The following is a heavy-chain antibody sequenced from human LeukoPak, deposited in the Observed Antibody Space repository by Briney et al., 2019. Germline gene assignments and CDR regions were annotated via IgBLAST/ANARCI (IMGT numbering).Heavy chain of an antibody. D-gene: IGHD6-6*01. CDR3: ARIAARQDYFDY. J-gene: IGHJ4*02. Sequence: ASVKVSCKASGYTFTSYDINWVRQATGQGLEWMGWINPHSGNTGYAQKFQGRVTMTRNTSISTAYMELRSLRSDDTAVYYCARIAARQDYFDYWGQGTLVTVSS. V-gene: IGHV1-8*01. CDR2: INPHSGNT. CDR1: GYTFTSYD.